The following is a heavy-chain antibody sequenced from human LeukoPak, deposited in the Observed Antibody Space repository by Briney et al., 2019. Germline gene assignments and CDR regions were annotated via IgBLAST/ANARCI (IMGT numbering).Heavy chain of an antibody. CDR3: AGDDQCYYGSGAIYGMDV. CDR1: GGTFSSYA. D-gene: IGHD3-10*01. J-gene: IGHJ6*02. Sequence: SVKVSCKASGGTFSSYAISWVRQAPGQGLEWMGGIIPNFGTANYAQKFQGRVTITADESTSTAYMELSSLRSEDTAVYYCAGDDQCYYGSGAIYGMDVWGQGTTVTVSS. CDR2: IIPNFGTA. V-gene: IGHV1-69*13.